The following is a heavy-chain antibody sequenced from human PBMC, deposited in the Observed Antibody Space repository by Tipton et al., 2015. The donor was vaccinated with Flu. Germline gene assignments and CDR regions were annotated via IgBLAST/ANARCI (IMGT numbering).Heavy chain of an antibody. CDR3: ARASGSGTYVIFDY. D-gene: IGHD3-10*01. CDR1: GGSMSSYY. CDR2: IYTSGSA. Sequence: TLSLTCTVSGGSMSSYYWSWIRQPAGKGLEWIGRIYTSGSAIHNPSLKSRVTMSVDTSKNQFSLKLSSVTAADTAVYYRARASGSGTYVIFDYWGQGTLVTVSS. J-gene: IGHJ4*02. V-gene: IGHV4-4*07.